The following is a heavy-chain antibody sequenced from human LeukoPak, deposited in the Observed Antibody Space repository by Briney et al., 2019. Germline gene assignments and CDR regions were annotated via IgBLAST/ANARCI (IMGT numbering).Heavy chain of an antibody. CDR1: GGSIGSGDYY. J-gene: IGHJ5*02. Sequence: PSETLSLTCTVSGGSIGSGDYYWSWIRQHPGKGLEWIGYIYYSGSTYYNPSLKSRVTISGDTSKNQFSLKLSSVTAADTAVYYCARGSDIVATIWFDPWGQGILVTVSS. CDR3: ARGSDIVATIWFDP. D-gene: IGHD5-12*01. V-gene: IGHV4-31*03. CDR2: IYYSGST.